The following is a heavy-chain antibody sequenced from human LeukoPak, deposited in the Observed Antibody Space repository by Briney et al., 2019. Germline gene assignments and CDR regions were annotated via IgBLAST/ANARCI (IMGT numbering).Heavy chain of an antibody. D-gene: IGHD1-26*01. V-gene: IGHV3-30*04. Sequence: GGSLRLSCAASDFTFSNYAVHWVRQAPGKGLEWVAIISNDGSRKYYAHSVEGRFTISRDNSKNTLYLQMDSLRAEDTAVYFCAKYSGSYYYPPNWDSWGQGTLVTVSS. J-gene: IGHJ4*02. CDR3: AKYSGSYYYPPNWDS. CDR2: ISNDGSRK. CDR1: DFTFSNYA.